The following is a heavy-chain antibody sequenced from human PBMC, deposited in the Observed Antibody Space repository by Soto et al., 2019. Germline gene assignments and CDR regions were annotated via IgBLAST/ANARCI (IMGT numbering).Heavy chain of an antibody. CDR3: ARGKGGGFDP. V-gene: IGHV3-13*04. Sequence: EVQLVESGGGLVQPGGSLRLSCAASGFTFSSYDMHWVRQATGKGLEWVSAIGTAGDTYYPGSVKGRFTISRENAKNSLYFKMNSRRAGDTAVFYCARGKGGGFDPWGQGTLVTVSS. J-gene: IGHJ5*02. CDR2: IGTAGDT. CDR1: GFTFSSYD. D-gene: IGHD3-10*01.